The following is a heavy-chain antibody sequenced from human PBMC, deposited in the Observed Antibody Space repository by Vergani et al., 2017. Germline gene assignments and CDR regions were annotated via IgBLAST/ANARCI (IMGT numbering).Heavy chain of an antibody. CDR2: ISYDGSNK. Sequence: QVQLVESGGGVVQPGRSLRLSCAASGFTFSSYGMHWVRQAPGKGLEWVAVISYDGSNKYYADSVKGRFTISRDNSKNTLYLQMNSLRAEDTAVYYCVKSINSYGAFDYWGQGTLVTVSS. CDR1: GFTFSSYG. V-gene: IGHV3-30*18. CDR3: VKSINSYGAFDY. D-gene: IGHD4-17*01. J-gene: IGHJ4*02.